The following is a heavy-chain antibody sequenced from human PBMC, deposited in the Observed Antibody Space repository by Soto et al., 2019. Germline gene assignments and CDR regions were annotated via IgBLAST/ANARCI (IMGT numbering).Heavy chain of an antibody. J-gene: IGHJ3*02. D-gene: IGHD1-26*01. CDR2: IIPILGTA. Sequence: SVKVSCKASGGTFSSYAISWVRQAPGQGLEWMGGIIPILGTANYAQKFQGRVTITADESTSTAYMELSSLRSEDTAVYYCARDKGYSGSLDAFDIWGQGTMVTVSS. V-gene: IGHV1-69*13. CDR1: GGTFSSYA. CDR3: ARDKGYSGSLDAFDI.